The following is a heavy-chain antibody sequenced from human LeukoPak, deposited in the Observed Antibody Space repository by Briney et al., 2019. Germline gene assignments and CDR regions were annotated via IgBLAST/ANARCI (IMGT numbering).Heavy chain of an antibody. CDR2: FDPEDGET. CDR1: GYTLTELS. Sequence: ASVKVSCKVSGYTLTELSMHWVRQAPGKGLEWMGGFDPEDGETIYAQKFQGRVTMTEDTSTDTAYMELNSLRYEDTAVYYCATVGSGYYYGSGSYYKTWGQGTLVTVSS. CDR3: ATVGSGYYYGSGSYYKT. J-gene: IGHJ5*02. D-gene: IGHD3-10*01. V-gene: IGHV1-24*01.